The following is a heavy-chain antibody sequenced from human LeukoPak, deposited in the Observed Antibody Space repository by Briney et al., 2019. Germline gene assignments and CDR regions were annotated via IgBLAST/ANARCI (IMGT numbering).Heavy chain of an antibody. Sequence: SVKVSCKASGETFSSYGINWIRQAPGQGLEWMGTVIPFLDISNTAQKYLGRVSFTADKSTNVAYMELNSLRPEDTAVYYCARSGRSENYYGQEDSWGQGTLVAVSS. CDR3: ARSGRSENYYGQEDS. CDR1: GETFSSYG. D-gene: IGHD3-3*01. V-gene: IGHV1-69*04. J-gene: IGHJ4*02. CDR2: VIPFLDIS.